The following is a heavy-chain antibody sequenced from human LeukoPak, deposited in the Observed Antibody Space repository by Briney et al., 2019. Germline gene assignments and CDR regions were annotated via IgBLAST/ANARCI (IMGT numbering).Heavy chain of an antibody. CDR1: GYTFTFYY. CDR2: INPRGENT. CDR3: AREGYCSGVSCYSVDY. V-gene: IGHV1-46*01. J-gene: IGHJ4*02. Sequence: ASVKVSCKASGYTFTFYYIHWVRQAPGQGLEWMGIINPRGENTNYVQRFQGRVNMTRDMSTSTVYMELSSLRSEDTAVYFCAREGYCSGVSCYSVDYWGQGTLVTVSS. D-gene: IGHD2-15*01.